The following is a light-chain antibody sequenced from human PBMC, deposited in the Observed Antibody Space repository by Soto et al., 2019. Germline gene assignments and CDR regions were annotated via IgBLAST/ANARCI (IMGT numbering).Light chain of an antibody. J-gene: IGKJ1*01. CDR2: AAS. CDR3: QTYSRPPQRAWT. V-gene: IGKV1-27*01. CDR1: QGISNY. Sequence: DIQMTQSPSSLSASVGDRVTITCRASQGISNYLAWYQQKPGKVPKLLIYAASTLQSGVPSRFSGSRSGTDFPLTISSLQPEDVATYYCQTYSRPPQRAWTFGQGTKVEIK.